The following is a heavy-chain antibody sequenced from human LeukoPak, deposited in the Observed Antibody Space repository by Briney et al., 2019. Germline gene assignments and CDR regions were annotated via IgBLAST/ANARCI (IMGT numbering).Heavy chain of an antibody. CDR1: GGSISSSSYY. CDR3: ARVPGYSSGFTSVRYFDY. D-gene: IGHD6-19*01. CDR2: IYYSGST. Sequence: ASGTLPLTCTVSGGSISSSSYYWGWIRQPPGKGLEWIGSIYYSGSTYYNPSLKSRVTISVDTSKNQFSLKLSSVTAADTAVYYCARVPGYSSGFTSVRYFDYWGQGTLVTVSS. J-gene: IGHJ4*02. V-gene: IGHV4-39*01.